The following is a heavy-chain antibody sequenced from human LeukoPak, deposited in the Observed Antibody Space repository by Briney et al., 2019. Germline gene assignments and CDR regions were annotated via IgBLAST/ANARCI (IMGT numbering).Heavy chain of an antibody. J-gene: IGHJ4*02. D-gene: IGHD2-2*01. CDR3: ARDLGYCSSTSCPGGY. CDR2: ISSSSSTI. Sequence: GGSLRLSCAASGFTFSSYSMNWVRQAPGKGLEWVSYISSSSSTIYYADSVKGRFTISRDNAKNSLYLQMNSLRAEDTAVYYCARDLGYCSSTSCPGGYWGQGTLVTVPS. CDR1: GFTFSSYS. V-gene: IGHV3-48*01.